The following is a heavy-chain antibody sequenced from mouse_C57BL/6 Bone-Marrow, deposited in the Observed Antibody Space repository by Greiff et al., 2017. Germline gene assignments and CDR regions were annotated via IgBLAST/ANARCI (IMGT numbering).Heavy chain of an antibody. Sequence: EVHLVESGGGLVQPKGSLKLSCAASGFSFNTYAMNWVRQAPGKGLEWVARIRSKSNNYATYYADSVKDRFTISRDDSESMLYLQMNNLKTEDTAMYYCVRHYSNYAMDYWGQGTSVTVSS. CDR3: VRHYSNYAMDY. J-gene: IGHJ4*01. CDR2: IRSKSNNYAT. V-gene: IGHV10-1*01. CDR1: GFSFNTYA. D-gene: IGHD2-5*01.